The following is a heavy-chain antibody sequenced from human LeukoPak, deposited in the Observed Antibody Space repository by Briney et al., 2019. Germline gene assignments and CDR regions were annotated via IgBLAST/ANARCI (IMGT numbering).Heavy chain of an antibody. D-gene: IGHD2-2*01. CDR2: IYYSGST. CDR1: GGSISSYY. Sequence: KSSETLSLTCTVSGGSISSYYWSWIRQPPGKGLEWIGYIYYSGSTNYNPSLKSRVTISVDTSKNQFSLKLSSETAADTAVYYCARGAYCSSTSCYLATKYNWFDPWGQGTLVTVSS. CDR3: ARGAYCSSTSCYLATKYNWFDP. J-gene: IGHJ5*02. V-gene: IGHV4-59*01.